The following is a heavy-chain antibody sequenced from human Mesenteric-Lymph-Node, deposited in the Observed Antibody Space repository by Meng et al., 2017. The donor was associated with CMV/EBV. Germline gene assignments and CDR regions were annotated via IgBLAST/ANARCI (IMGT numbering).Heavy chain of an antibody. CDR3: AREKGHLSWFDP. CDR2: SYYSGRN. CDR1: GGSNRSSSDD. Sequence: TGPGGSNRSSSDDWGWIGQPPGKGLEWIGSSYYSGRNEYNPALKSRVTISVDTSKNQFSLKLSSVTAADTAVYYCAREKGHLSWFDPWGQGTLVTVSS. J-gene: IGHJ5*02. V-gene: IGHV4-39*07.